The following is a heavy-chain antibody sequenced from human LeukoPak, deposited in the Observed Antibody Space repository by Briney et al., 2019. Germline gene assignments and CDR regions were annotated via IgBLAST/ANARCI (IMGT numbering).Heavy chain of an antibody. Sequence: GGSRRLSCAASGFTFSDYYMSWIRQAPGKGLEWVSYISSSGSTIYYADSVKGRFTISRDNAKNSLYLQMNSLRAEHTAVYYCAIYPTHIRYIVATMWGQGTLVTVSS. V-gene: IGHV3-11*01. D-gene: IGHD5-12*01. CDR3: AIYPTHIRYIVATM. CDR1: GFTFSDYY. J-gene: IGHJ4*02. CDR2: ISSSGSTI.